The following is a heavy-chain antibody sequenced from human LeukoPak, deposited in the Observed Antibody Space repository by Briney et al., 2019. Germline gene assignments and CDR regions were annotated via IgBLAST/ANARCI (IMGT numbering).Heavy chain of an antibody. CDR1: GGSFSGYY. V-gene: IGHV4-34*01. Sequence: PSETLSLTCAVYGGSFSGYYWSWIRQPPGKGLEWIGEINHSGSTNYNPSLKSRVTISVDTSKNQFSLKLSSVTAADTAVCYCARVTVSYSSSHPLDYWGQGTLVTVSS. CDR3: ARVTVSYSSSHPLDY. D-gene: IGHD6-13*01. J-gene: IGHJ4*02. CDR2: INHSGST.